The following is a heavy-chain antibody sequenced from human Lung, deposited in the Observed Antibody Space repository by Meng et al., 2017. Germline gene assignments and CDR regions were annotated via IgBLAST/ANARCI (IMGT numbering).Heavy chain of an antibody. CDR1: GFTFSNAW. V-gene: IGHV3-15*01. J-gene: IGHJ4*02. CDR3: TTEGEVAAGNDY. CDR2: IKSKTDGGTT. Sequence: EVKRVESGGGWGKPGGARRHTWAATGFTFSNAWMSWVRQAPGKGLEWVARIKSKTDGGTTDYAAPVKGRFTISRGDSKNTLFLQMNSLKTEDTAVYSCTTEGEVAAGNDYWGQGTLVTVSS. D-gene: IGHD6-13*01.